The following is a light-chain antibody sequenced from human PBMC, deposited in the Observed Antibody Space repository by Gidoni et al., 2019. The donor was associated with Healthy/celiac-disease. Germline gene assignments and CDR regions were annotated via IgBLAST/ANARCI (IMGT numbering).Light chain of an antibody. CDR3: QQRSNWPPYT. Sequence: EIGLTQSPATLSLSPGERATLSCRASQSVSSYLAWYQQKPGQAPRLLIYDASNRATGIPARFSGSGSGTDFTLTISSLEPEDFAVYYCQQRSNWPPYTFXXXTKLEIK. CDR1: QSVSSY. CDR2: DAS. J-gene: IGKJ2*01. V-gene: IGKV3-11*01.